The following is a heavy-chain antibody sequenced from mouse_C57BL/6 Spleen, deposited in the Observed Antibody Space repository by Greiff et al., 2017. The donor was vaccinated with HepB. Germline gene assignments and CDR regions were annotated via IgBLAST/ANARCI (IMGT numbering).Heavy chain of an antibody. CDR2: IHPNSGST. Sequence: QVQLQQSGAELVKPGASVKLSCKASGYTFTSYWMHWVKQRPGQGFEWIGMIHPNSGSTNYNEKFKSKATLTVDKSSSTAYMQLSSLTSEDSAVYDCARETAQATTWFAYWGQGTLVTVSA. CDR1: GYTFTSYW. J-gene: IGHJ3*01. V-gene: IGHV1-64*01. D-gene: IGHD3-2*02. CDR3: ARETAQATTWFAY.